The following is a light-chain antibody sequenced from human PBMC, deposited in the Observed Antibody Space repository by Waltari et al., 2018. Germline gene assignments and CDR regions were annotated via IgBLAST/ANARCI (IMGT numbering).Light chain of an antibody. CDR1: QSVSSD. V-gene: IGKV3-15*01. Sequence: EIVMTQSPATLYVSPGERATLSCRASQSVSSDLAWYQQKPGQAPRPAIYGASTRATGIPARFSGSGSGTEFTLTISSLQSEDFAVYYCQQYNNWPRTFGQGTKVEIK. CDR2: GAS. J-gene: IGKJ1*01. CDR3: QQYNNWPRT.